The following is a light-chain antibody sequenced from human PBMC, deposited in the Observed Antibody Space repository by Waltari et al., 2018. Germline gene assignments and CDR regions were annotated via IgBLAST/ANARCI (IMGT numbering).Light chain of an antibody. CDR3: SSYTSSSTLGV. V-gene: IGLV2-14*03. J-gene: IGLJ3*02. Sequence: QSALTQPASVSGSPGQSITISCTGTSSDVGGYNYVSWYQQHPGTAPKPMIYDVSNRPSGVSNRFSGSKSGNTASLTISGLQAEDEADYYCSSYTSSSTLGVFGGGTKLTVL. CDR2: DVS. CDR1: SSDVGGYNY.